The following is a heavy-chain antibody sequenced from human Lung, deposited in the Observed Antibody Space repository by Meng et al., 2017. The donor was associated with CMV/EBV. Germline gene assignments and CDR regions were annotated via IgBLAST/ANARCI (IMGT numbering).Heavy chain of an antibody. CDR3: ASFPPPGKQWLVTDY. J-gene: IGHJ4*02. CDR2: IYHSGST. D-gene: IGHD6-19*01. Sequence: VQRHEAGPGLVKPSGTLSLTCAVAGGSISSSNWWSWVRQPPGKGLEWIGEIYHSGSTNYNPSLKSRVTISVDKSKNQFSLKLSSVTAADTAVYYCASFPPPGKQWLVTDYWGQGTLVTVSS. V-gene: IGHV4-4*02. CDR1: GGSISSSNW.